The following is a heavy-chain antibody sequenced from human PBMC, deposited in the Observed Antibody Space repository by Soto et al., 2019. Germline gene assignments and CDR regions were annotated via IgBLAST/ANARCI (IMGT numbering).Heavy chain of an antibody. CDR2: ITWDGINI. CDR1: GFTFGDYT. Sequence: EVQLVESGGGVVQPGGSLRLSCTASGFTFGDYTMHWVRQAPGKGLEWVSLITWDGINIEYADSVRGRFTISRDNSKNSLYIQMNALRHEDTAFYYSAKDGIAWHWGQGTLVTVSS. J-gene: IGHJ4*02. D-gene: IGHD2-15*01. CDR3: AKDGIAWH. V-gene: IGHV3-43*01.